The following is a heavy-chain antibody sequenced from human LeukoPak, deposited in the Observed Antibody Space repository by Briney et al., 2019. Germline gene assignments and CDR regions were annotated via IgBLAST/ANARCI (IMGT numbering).Heavy chain of an antibody. CDR1: GGSLNGYY. D-gene: IGHD1-26*01. Sequence: PSETLSLTCAVYGGSLNGYYWSWVRQPAGKGLEWIGEGGNSGGTKFNPSLKSRVTISADTSKNQFSLKLSSVTAADTAVYYCAKNGQSGFSFDPWGQGTLVTVSS. V-gene: IGHV4-34*01. J-gene: IGHJ5*02. CDR3: AKNGQSGFSFDP. CDR2: GGNSGGT.